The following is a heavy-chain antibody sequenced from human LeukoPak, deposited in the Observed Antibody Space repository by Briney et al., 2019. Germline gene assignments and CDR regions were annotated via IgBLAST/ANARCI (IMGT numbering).Heavy chain of an antibody. Sequence: KPSETLSLTCTVSGGSISSYYWSWSRQPPGKGLEWIGYIFYSGSTNYNPSLKSRVTISVDTSKNQFSLKLSSVTAADTAVYYCARRSGHGGNYFDLWGRGTLVTVSS. J-gene: IGHJ2*01. CDR2: IFYSGST. V-gene: IGHV4-59*13. CDR1: GGSISSYY. CDR3: ARRSGHGGNYFDL. D-gene: IGHD4-23*01.